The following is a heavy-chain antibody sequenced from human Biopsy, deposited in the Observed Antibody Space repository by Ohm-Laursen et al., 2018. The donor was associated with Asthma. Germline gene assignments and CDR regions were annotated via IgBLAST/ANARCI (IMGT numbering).Heavy chain of an antibody. CDR1: GFSFSNFA. D-gene: IGHD1-1*01. CDR2: ISKDASTQ. CDR3: VRDGTDDAFDI. J-gene: IGHJ3*02. Sequence: SLRLSCAASGFSFSNFAIHWVRQAPGKGLEWVGVISKDASTQDYADSVKGRFTMARDSSKNTLDLQMNSLREEDTTVYYCVRDGTDDAFDIWGQGTVVSVSS. V-gene: IGHV3-30*01.